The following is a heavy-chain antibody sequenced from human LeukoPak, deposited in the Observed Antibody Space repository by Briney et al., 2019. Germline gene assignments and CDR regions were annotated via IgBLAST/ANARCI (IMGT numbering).Heavy chain of an antibody. V-gene: IGHV5-10-1*01. D-gene: IGHD6-19*01. Sequence: GESPKISCKGSGYSFTNYWISWVRQMPGKGLEWMGRIDPSDSYTNYSPSFQGHVTISADKSISTAYLQWSSLKASDTAIYYCARLREQWLTPAWGQGTLVTVSS. J-gene: IGHJ4*02. CDR3: ARLREQWLTPA. CDR2: IDPSDSYT. CDR1: GYSFTNYW.